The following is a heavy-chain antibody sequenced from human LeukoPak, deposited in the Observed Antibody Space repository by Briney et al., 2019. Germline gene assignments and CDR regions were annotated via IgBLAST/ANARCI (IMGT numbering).Heavy chain of an antibody. D-gene: IGHD2-15*01. CDR1: GGSISSYY. CDR2: IYYSGST. J-gene: IGHJ4*02. Sequence: SETLSLTCTVSGGSISSYYWSWIRQPPGKGLEWIGYIYYSGSTNYNPSLKSRVTISVDTSKNQFSLKLSSVTAADTAVYYCARGRGYCSGGSCYLRFDYWGQGTLVTVSS. V-gene: IGHV4-59*01. CDR3: ARGRGYCSGGSCYLRFDY.